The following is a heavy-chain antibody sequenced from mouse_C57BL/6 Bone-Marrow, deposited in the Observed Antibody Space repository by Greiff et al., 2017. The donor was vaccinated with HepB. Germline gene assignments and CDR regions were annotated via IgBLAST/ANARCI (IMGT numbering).Heavy chain of an antibody. V-gene: IGHV14-2*01. CDR1: GFNIKDYY. J-gene: IGHJ1*03. CDR2: IDPEDGET. CDR3: ARSHFYYGSSLDWYFDV. D-gene: IGHD1-1*01. Sequence: EVQLQQSGAELVKPGASVKLSCKASGFNIKDYYMHWVKQRTEQGLEWIGRIDPEDGETKYAPKFQGKATITADTSSNTAYLQHSSLTSEDTAVYYCARSHFYYGSSLDWYFDVWCTGTTVTVSS.